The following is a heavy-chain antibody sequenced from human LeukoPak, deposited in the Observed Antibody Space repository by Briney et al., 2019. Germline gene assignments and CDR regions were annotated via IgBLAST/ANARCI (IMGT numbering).Heavy chain of an antibody. CDR3: AREMGPSTVTTWHYYYYYMDV. D-gene: IGHD4-11*01. Sequence: QSGGSLRLSCAASGFTFSTYGMSWVRQAPGKGLEWVSAISGSGGSTYYADSVKGRFTISRDNAKNSLYLQMNSLRAEDTAVYYCAREMGPSTVTTWHYYYYYMDVWGKGTTVTISS. CDR2: ISGSGGST. V-gene: IGHV3-23*01. J-gene: IGHJ6*03. CDR1: GFTFSTYG.